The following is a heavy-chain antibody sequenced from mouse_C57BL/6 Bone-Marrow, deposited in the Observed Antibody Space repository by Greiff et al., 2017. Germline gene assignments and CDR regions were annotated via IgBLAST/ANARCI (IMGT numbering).Heavy chain of an antibody. V-gene: IGHV1-54*01. Sequence: VQLQQSGAELVRPGTSVKVSCKASGYAFTNYLIEWVKQRPGQGLEWIGVINPGSGGPNYNEKFKGKATLTADKSSSTAYMQLSSLTSEDSAVYFCARPYDYLCARDYWGQGTSVTVSS. D-gene: IGHD2-4*01. CDR3: ARPYDYLCARDY. CDR2: INPGSGGP. CDR1: GYAFTNYL. J-gene: IGHJ4*01.